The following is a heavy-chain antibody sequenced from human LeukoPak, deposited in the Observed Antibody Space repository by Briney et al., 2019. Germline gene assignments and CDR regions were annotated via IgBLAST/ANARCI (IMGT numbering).Heavy chain of an antibody. Sequence: GGSLRLSCAASGFIFSHFGMHWVRQAPGRGLEWVAVIWYDGSRKYYADSAKGRFTISRDNSKNTVSLQMNSLRAEDTAMYYCARYRSRSSDYWGQGTLVTVSS. V-gene: IGHV3-33*01. CDR3: ARYRSRSSDY. J-gene: IGHJ4*02. D-gene: IGHD3-10*01. CDR2: IWYDGSRK. CDR1: GFIFSHFG.